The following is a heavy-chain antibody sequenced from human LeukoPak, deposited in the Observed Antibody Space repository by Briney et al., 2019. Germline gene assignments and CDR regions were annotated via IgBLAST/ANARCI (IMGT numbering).Heavy chain of an antibody. CDR2: IFYSGST. J-gene: IGHJ6*02. CDR1: GGSISSYY. D-gene: IGHD3-22*01. V-gene: IGHV4-59*01. Sequence: PSETLSLTCTVSGGSISSYYWSWIRQPPGKGLEWIGYIFYSGSTNYNPSLKSRVTISVDTSKNQFSLKLSSVTAADTAVYYCARGDSSGYPFYCYGMDVWGQGTTVTVSS. CDR3: ARGDSSGYPFYCYGMDV.